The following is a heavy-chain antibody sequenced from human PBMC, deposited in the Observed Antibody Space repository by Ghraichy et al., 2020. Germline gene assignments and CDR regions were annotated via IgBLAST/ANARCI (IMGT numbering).Heavy chain of an antibody. CDR2: IYYSGST. D-gene: IGHD6-13*01. V-gene: IGHV4-39*01. J-gene: IGHJ6*02. Sequence: SQTLPLTCTVSGGSISSSSYYWGWIRQPPGKGLEWIGSIYYSGSTYYNPSLKSRVTISVDTSKNQFSLKLSSVTAADTAVYYCARASSSSWWGGYYYYGMDVWGQGTTVTVSS. CDR1: GGSISSSSYY. CDR3: ARASSSSWWGGYYYYGMDV.